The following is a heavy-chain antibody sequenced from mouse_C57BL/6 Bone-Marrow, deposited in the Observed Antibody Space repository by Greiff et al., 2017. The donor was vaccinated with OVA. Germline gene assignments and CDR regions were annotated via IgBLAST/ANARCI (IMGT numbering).Heavy chain of an antibody. D-gene: IGHD2-4*01. CDR2: IYPGSGST. J-gene: IGHJ4*01. CDR1: GYTFTSYW. CDR3: ARDDYCYYAMDY. V-gene: IGHV1-55*01. Sequence: VQLQQSGAELVKPGASVKMSCKASGYTFTSYWITWVKQRPGQGLEWIGDIYPGSGSTNYNEKFKSKATLTVDTSSSTAYMQLSSLTSEDSAVYYCARDDYCYYAMDYWGQGTSVTVSS.